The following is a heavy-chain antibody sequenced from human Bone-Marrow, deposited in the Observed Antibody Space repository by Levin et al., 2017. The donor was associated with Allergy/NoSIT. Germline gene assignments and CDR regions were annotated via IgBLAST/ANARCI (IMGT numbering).Heavy chain of an antibody. J-gene: IGHJ4*02. CDR3: AKGRYSSGWFIDF. CDR1: GFTFSNYA. V-gene: IGHV3-23*01. Sequence: SGGSLRLSCAVSGFTFSNYAMTWVRQAPGKGLEWVSGITGGGSGTYYADSVKGRFTISRDNSKNTLFLHMDYLRADDTAVYFCAKGRYSSGWFIDFWGQGTLVTVSS. D-gene: IGHD6-19*01. CDR2: ITGGGSGT.